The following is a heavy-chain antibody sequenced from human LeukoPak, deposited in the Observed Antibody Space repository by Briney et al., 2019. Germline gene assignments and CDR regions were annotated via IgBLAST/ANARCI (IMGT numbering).Heavy chain of an antibody. Sequence: GESLKISCKGSGYSFTSYWIGWVRQMPGKGLEWMGIIYPGDSDTRYSPSFQGQVTISADKSISTAYLQWSSLKASDTAMYYCARRTYGATVGYYYKDVWGKGTTVTVSS. D-gene: IGHD4/OR15-4a*01. J-gene: IGHJ6*03. CDR2: IYPGDSDT. V-gene: IGHV5-51*01. CDR3: ARRTYGATVGYYYKDV. CDR1: GYSFTSYW.